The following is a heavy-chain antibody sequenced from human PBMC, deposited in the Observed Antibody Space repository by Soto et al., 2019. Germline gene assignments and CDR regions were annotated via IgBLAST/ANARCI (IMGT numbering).Heavy chain of an antibody. J-gene: IGHJ6*03. V-gene: IGHV3-33*01. CDR1: GFTFSSYG. CDR2: IWYDGSNK. CDR3: ASSTAYYYYYYMDV. D-gene: IGHD4-17*01. Sequence: GGSLRLSCAASGFTFSSYGMHWVRQAPGKGLEWVAVIWYDGSNKYYADSVKGRFTISRDNSKNTLYLQMNSLRAEDTAVYYCASSTAYYYYYYMDVWGKGTTVTVSS.